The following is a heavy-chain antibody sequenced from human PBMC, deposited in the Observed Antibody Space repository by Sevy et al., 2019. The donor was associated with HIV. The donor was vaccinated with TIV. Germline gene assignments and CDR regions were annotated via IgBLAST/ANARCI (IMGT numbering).Heavy chain of an antibody. CDR3: ARTIVGGVIVIGAFDI. Sequence: GGSLRLSCAASGFTFSSYAMSWVRQAPGKGLEWVSAISGSGGSTYYADSVKGRFTISRDNSKNTLYLQMNSLRAEDTAVYYGARTIVGGVIVIGAFDIWGQGTMVTVSS. CDR2: ISGSGGST. D-gene: IGHD3-16*02. CDR1: GFTFSSYA. J-gene: IGHJ3*02. V-gene: IGHV3-23*01.